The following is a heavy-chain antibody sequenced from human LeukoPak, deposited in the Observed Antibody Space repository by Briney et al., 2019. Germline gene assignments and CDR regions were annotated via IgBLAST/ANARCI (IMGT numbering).Heavy chain of an antibody. CDR3: ASQSDDSSGYPFDY. J-gene: IGHJ4*02. V-gene: IGHV4-61*08. Sequence: PSQTLSLTCTVSGGSISSGDYYWSWIRQPPGKGLEWIGYIYYSGSTNYNPSLKSRVTISVDTSKNQFSLKLSSVTAADTAVYYCASQSDDSSGYPFDYWGQGTLVTVSS. D-gene: IGHD3-22*01. CDR1: GGSISSGDYY. CDR2: IYYSGST.